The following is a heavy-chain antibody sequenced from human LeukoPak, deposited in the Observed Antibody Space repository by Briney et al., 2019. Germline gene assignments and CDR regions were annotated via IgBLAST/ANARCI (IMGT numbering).Heavy chain of an antibody. J-gene: IGHJ3*01. CDR3: RRTEQQDAFDV. CDR2: IILNSGDT. D-gene: IGHD6-13*01. V-gene: IGHV1-2*02. Sequence: ASVKVSCKASGYTFNVYYMHWVRQAPGQGLEWMGWIILNSGDTNYAQKFPGRVTMTRDTSISTAYLELSRLGSEDTAFYYCRRTEQQDAFDVWGQGTMVTVSS. CDR1: GYTFNVYY.